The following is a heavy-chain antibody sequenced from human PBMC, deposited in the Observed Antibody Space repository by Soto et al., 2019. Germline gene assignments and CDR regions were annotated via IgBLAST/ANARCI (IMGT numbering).Heavy chain of an antibody. V-gene: IGHV4-34*01. CDR1: GGSFSGYY. CDR3: ARGTPSILTGLLYYYMAV. CDR2: INHSGST. Sequence: PSETLSLTCAVYGGSFSGYYWSWIRQPPGKGLEWIGEINHSGSTNYNPSLKSRVTISVDTSKNQFSLKLSSVTAADTAVYYCARGTPSILTGLLYYYMAVWGKGTTVTV. J-gene: IGHJ6*03. D-gene: IGHD3-9*01.